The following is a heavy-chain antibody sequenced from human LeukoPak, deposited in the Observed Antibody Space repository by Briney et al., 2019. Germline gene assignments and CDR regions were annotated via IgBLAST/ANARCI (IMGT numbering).Heavy chain of an antibody. V-gene: IGHV4-4*09. Sequence: SETLSLTCTVSGGSISSYYWSWVRQPPGKGLEWVGYIYTSGSTNYNPSLNSRVTISVDTSKNQFSLKLSSVTAADTAVYYCARGPLGYCSSTSCYWYAFDIWGQGTMVTVSS. D-gene: IGHD2-2*01. CDR3: ARGPLGYCSSTSCYWYAFDI. J-gene: IGHJ3*02. CDR1: GGSISSYY. CDR2: IYTSGST.